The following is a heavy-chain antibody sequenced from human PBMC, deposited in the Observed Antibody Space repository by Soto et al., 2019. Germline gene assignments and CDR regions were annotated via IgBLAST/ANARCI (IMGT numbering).Heavy chain of an antibody. D-gene: IGHD1-26*01. V-gene: IGHV3-33*01. CDR1: GFTFSSHG. J-gene: IGHJ4*01. CDR2: IWYDGSNK. CDR3: ARIRDAFHTIDY. Sequence: QVQLVESGGGVVQPGRSLRLSCAASGFTFSSHGMHWVRQIPGKGLEWVAVIWYDGSNKYYADSVKGRFTISRDDSKNTLYLQMDSLRAEDTAVYHCARIRDAFHTIDYWGHVTLVTVSS.